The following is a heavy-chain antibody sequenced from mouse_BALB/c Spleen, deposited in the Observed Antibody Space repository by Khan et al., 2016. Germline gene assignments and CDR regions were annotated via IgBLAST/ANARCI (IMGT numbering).Heavy chain of an antibody. Sequence: EVKLLESGGGLVQPGGSLKLSCAASGFDFSRYWMSWVRQAPGKGLEWIGEINPDSRTINYAPSLQDKFIITRDNAKHTLYLQMSKVRSEDTSLYYCARAGDYGYLAYWCQGTLVTVFA. D-gene: IGHD2-4*01. CDR3: ARAGDYGYLAY. V-gene: IGHV4-1*02. CDR1: GFDFSRYW. J-gene: IGHJ3*01. CDR2: INPDSRTI.